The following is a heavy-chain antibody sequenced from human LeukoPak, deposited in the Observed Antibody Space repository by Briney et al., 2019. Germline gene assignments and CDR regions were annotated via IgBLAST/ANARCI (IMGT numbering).Heavy chain of an antibody. CDR1: GYTFTGYY. D-gene: IGHD1-26*01. CDR2: INPNSGGT. V-gene: IGHV1-2*02. Sequence: ASVKVSCKASGYTFTGYYMHWVRQAPGQGLEWMGWINPNSGGTNYAQKFQGRVTMTRDTSISTAYMELSRLRSDDTAVYYCARDRREWELRRWFDPWGQGTLVTVSS. J-gene: IGHJ5*02. CDR3: ARDRREWELRRWFDP.